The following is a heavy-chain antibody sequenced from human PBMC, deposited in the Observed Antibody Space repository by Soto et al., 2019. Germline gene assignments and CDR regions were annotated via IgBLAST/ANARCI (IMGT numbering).Heavy chain of an antibody. Sequence: QVQLQESGPGLVKPSQTLSLTCTVSGGSISSGDYYWSWIRQPPGKGLEWIGYIYYSGSTYYNPSLKSRVTISVDTSKNQFSLKLSSVTAADTAVYYCVREGIYSAAGTPHWGQGTLVTVSS. CDR3: VREGIYSAAGTPH. J-gene: IGHJ4*02. D-gene: IGHD6-13*01. CDR1: GGSISSGDYY. V-gene: IGHV4-30-4*01. CDR2: IYYSGST.